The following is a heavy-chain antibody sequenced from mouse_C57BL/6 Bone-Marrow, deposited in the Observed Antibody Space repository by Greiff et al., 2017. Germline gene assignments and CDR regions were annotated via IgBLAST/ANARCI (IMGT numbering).Heavy chain of an antibody. CDR2: INSDGGST. J-gene: IGHJ1*03. CDR3: ARIRSVTYWYFDV. V-gene: IGHV5-2*01. D-gene: IGHD2-1*01. CDR1: EYEFPSHD. Sequence: EVHLVESGGGLVQPGESLKLSCESNEYEFPSHDMSWVRKTPEKRLELVAAINSDGGSTYYPDNMERRFIISRDNTKKTLYLQMSSLRSEDTALYYCARIRSVTYWYFDVWGTGTTVTVSS.